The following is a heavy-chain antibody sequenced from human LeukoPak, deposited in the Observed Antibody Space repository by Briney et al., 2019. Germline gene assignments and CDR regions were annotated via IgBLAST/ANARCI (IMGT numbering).Heavy chain of an antibody. V-gene: IGHV3-23*01. CDR3: ARDDGDQAEDY. J-gene: IGHJ4*02. CDR1: GFTFSYSA. CDR2: ITTGGGST. Sequence: GGSLRLSCAASGFTFSYSAMSWVRQAPGKGLEWVSSITTGGGSTYYADSVKGRFTISRDNAKNSLYLQMNSLRAEDTAVYYCARDDGDQAEDYWGQGTLVTVSS. D-gene: IGHD4-17*01.